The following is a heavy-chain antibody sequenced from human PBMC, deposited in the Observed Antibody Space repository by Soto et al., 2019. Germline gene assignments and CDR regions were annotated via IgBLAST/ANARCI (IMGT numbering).Heavy chain of an antibody. CDR3: ARGPSSLTRFDY. D-gene: IGHD2-2*01. Sequence: PGGSLRLSCAASGFTFSSYAMHWVRQAPGKGLEWVAVISYDGSNKYYADSVKGRSTISRDNSKNTLYLQMNSLRAEDTAMYYCARGPSSLTRFDYWGQGTLVTVSS. CDR1: GFTFSSYA. CDR2: ISYDGSNK. V-gene: IGHV3-30-3*01. J-gene: IGHJ4*02.